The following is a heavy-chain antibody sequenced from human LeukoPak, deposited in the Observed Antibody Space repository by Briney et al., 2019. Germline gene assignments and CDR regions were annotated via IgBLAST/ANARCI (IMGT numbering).Heavy chain of an antibody. CDR3: ATAANSGYYLSY. Sequence: GGSLRLSCAASGFTVSPNYMSWVRQAPGKGLEWVSVIYSGGRTYYADSVKGRFTVSRDNSKNTLYLQMNSLRAEDTAVYYCATAANSGYYLSYWGQGTLVTVSS. D-gene: IGHD3-22*01. CDR2: IYSGGRT. V-gene: IGHV3-66*01. J-gene: IGHJ4*02. CDR1: GFTVSPNY.